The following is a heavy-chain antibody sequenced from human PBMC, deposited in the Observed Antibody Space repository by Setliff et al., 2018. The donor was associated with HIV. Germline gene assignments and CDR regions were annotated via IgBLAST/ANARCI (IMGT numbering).Heavy chain of an antibody. CDR1: GGSFSGHQ. CDR3: ARCRLNGGFNL. V-gene: IGHV4-34*01. D-gene: IGHD7-27*01. CDR2: INHSGDT. J-gene: IGHJ5*02. Sequence: LSLTCAVYGGSFSGHQWSWIRQPPGKGLEWIGEINHSGDTNYNSFLKSRVTISLDMSKNQFSLKLSSVTAADTAVYYCARCRLNGGFNLWGQGTLVTVSS.